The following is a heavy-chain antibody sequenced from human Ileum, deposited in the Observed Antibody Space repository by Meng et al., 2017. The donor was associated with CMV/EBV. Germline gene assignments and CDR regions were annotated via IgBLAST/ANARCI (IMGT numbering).Heavy chain of an antibody. Sequence: GSLRLSCTVSGGSISSYYWSWIRQPPGKGLEWIGYIYYSGSTNYNPSLKSRVTISVDTSKNQFSLKLSSVTAADTAVYYCARAGGSVSGNFDYWGQGTLVTVSS. CDR3: ARAGGSVSGNFDY. V-gene: IGHV4-59*01. CDR1: GGSISSYY. CDR2: IYYSGST. D-gene: IGHD1-26*01. J-gene: IGHJ4*02.